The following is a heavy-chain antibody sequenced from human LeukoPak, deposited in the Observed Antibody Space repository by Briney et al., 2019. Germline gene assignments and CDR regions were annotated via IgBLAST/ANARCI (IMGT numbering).Heavy chain of an antibody. Sequence: PSETLSLTCDVSGGSVRSYWWGWVRQPAGKGLEWLGRIYSTGSTRFNPSLKSRLTLSIDTSTNQFSLKLTSVTAPDTAVYFCARQGYTVSYYFLDYWSQGTLVTVSS. J-gene: IGHJ4*02. V-gene: IGHV4-4*07. CDR3: ARQGYTVSYYFLDY. CDR1: GGSVRSYW. CDR2: IYSTGST. D-gene: IGHD1-26*01.